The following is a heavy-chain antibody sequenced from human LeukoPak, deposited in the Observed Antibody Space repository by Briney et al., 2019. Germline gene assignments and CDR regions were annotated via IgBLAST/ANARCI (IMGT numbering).Heavy chain of an antibody. J-gene: IGHJ4*02. D-gene: IGHD4-23*01. Sequence: PGGSLRLSCAASGFTFSSYGMHWVRQAPGKGLEWVAFIRYDGSNKYYADSVKGRFTISRDNAKNSVYLQMNSLRAEDTAVYYCVTHEVTVITRSTFDNWGQGTLVTVSS. CDR1: GFTFSSYG. V-gene: IGHV3-30*02. CDR3: VTHEVTVITRSTFDN. CDR2: IRYDGSNK.